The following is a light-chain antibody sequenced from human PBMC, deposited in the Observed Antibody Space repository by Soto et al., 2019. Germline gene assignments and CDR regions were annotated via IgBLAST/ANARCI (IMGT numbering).Light chain of an antibody. CDR2: DAS. Sequence: EIVMTQSPATLSVSPGERATLSCRASQSVSSNLAWYQQKPDQAPRLLIYDASTRATGIPARFSGSGSETEFTLTISSLQSEDFALYYCQQYNNWPLTFGGGTKVDIK. J-gene: IGKJ4*01. V-gene: IGKV3D-15*01. CDR3: QQYNNWPLT. CDR1: QSVSSN.